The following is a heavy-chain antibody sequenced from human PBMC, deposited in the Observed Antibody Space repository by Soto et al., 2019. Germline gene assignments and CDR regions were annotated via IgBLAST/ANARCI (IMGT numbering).Heavy chain of an antibody. CDR1: GGSISSSSNY. V-gene: IGHV4-39*01. J-gene: IGHJ5*02. CDR2: IYYSGST. D-gene: IGHD2-8*01. Sequence: PSETLSLTCTVSGGSISSSSNYWGWIRQPPGKGLEWIGSIYYSGSTYYNPSLKSRITISVDTSKNQFSLKLSSVTAADTAVYFCARSPYCTNGVCSPTNWFDPWGQGTLVTVSS. CDR3: ARSPYCTNGVCSPTNWFDP.